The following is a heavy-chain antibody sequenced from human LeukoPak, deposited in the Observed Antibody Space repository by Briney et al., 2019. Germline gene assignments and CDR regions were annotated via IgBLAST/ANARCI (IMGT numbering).Heavy chain of an antibody. CDR3: EKGDGIAGARETPDY. Sequence: GGSLRLSCAASGFTFDDYAMHWVRQAPGKGLEWVSGISWNSGSIGYADSVKGRFTISRDNAKNSLYLQMNSLRAEDTALYYCEKGDGIAGARETPDYGGRETLFTVSS. V-gene: IGHV3-9*01. D-gene: IGHD1-26*01. J-gene: IGHJ4*02. CDR2: ISWNSGSI. CDR1: GFTFDDYA.